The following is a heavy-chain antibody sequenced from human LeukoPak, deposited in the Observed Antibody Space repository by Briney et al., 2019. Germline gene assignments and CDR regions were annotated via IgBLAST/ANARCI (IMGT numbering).Heavy chain of an antibody. CDR3: ASTQRWLHALDY. Sequence: SETLSPTCAVYGGSFSGYYWSWIRQPPGKGLEWIGEINHSGSTNYNPSLKSRVTISVDTSKDQFSLKLSSVTAADTAVYYCASTQRWLHALDYWGQGTLVTVSS. CDR1: GGSFSGYY. D-gene: IGHD5-24*01. J-gene: IGHJ4*02. V-gene: IGHV4-34*01. CDR2: INHSGST.